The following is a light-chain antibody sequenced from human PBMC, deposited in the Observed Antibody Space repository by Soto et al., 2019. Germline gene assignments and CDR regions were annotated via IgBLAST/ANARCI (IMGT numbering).Light chain of an antibody. CDR1: SSDVGGYNY. Sequence: QSVLTQPPSASGSPGQSVTISCTGTSSDVGGYNYVSWYQQHPGEAPKLMIYEVSERPSGVPDRFSGTKSGNTASLTVSGLQAEDEADYYCSSFAGYNNYVLFGGVTKLTVL. V-gene: IGLV2-8*01. CDR2: EVS. J-gene: IGLJ2*01. CDR3: SSFAGYNNYVL.